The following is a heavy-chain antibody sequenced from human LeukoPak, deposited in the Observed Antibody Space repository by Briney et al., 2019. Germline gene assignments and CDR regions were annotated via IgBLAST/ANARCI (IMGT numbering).Heavy chain of an antibody. J-gene: IGHJ6*02. CDR1: GFTFGSYA. CDR2: ISYDGSNK. CDR3: ARERRDDYYGMDV. D-gene: IGHD5-24*01. Sequence: GGSLRLSCAASGFTFGSYAMHWVRKAPGKGLEWVAVISYDGSNKYYADSVKGRFTISRDNSKNTLYLQMNSLRAEDTAVYYCARERRDDYYGMDVWGQGTTVTVSS. V-gene: IGHV3-30-3*01.